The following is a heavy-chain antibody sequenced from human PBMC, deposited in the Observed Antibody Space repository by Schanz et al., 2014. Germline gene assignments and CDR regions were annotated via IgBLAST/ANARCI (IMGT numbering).Heavy chain of an antibody. V-gene: IGHV3-30*14. CDR3: ARAQGVIRLYYGVDV. J-gene: IGHJ6*02. D-gene: IGHD3-10*01. CDR2: ISHDGHRD. Sequence: QGQLVESGGGVVQPGRSLRLSCAASGFTFSSYAMHWVRQAPGKGLEWVAQISHDGHRDFYADSVKGRFTVSRDNSMNTVYLQMNSLRSDDAAVYYCARAQGVIRLYYGVDVWGQGTTVTVSS. CDR1: GFTFSSYA.